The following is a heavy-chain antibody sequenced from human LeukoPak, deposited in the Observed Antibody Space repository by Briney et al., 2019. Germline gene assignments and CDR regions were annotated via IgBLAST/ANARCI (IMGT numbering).Heavy chain of an antibody. V-gene: IGHV3-74*01. CDR3: ARDLSEYGWFGELYY. CDR2: INSDGSST. Sequence: GGSLRLSCAASGFTFSSYWMHWGRQAPGKGLVWVSRINSDGSSTNYADSVKGRFNRSRDNAKNTLYLQMNRLRGEDTAVYYCARDLSEYGWFGELYYWGQGTLVTVSS. D-gene: IGHD3-10*01. CDR1: GFTFSSYW. J-gene: IGHJ4*02.